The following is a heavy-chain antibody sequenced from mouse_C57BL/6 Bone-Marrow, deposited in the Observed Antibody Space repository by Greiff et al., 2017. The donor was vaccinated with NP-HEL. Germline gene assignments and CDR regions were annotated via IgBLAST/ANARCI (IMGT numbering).Heavy chain of an antibody. D-gene: IGHD1-1*01. V-gene: IGHV1-53*01. CDR1: GYTFTSYW. Sequence: QVQLQQSGTELVKPGASVKLSCKASGYTFTSYWMHWVKQRPGQGLEWIGNINPSNGGTNYNEKFKSKATLTVDKSSSTAYMQLSSLTSEDSAVYYCAKGAVRDPWFAYWGQGTLVTVSA. J-gene: IGHJ3*01. CDR3: AKGAVRDPWFAY. CDR2: INPSNGGT.